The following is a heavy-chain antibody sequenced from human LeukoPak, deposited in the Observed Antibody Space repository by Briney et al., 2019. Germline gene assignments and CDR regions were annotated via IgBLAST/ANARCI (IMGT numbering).Heavy chain of an antibody. CDR3: ARDRGSGSYYGWFDP. D-gene: IGHD3-10*01. Sequence: SETLSLTCSVSGGSISSYYWSWIRQPAGKGLEWIGRFYSSGSTNYNPSLKSRVTMSVDTSKNQFSLKLSSVTAADTAVYYCARDRGSGSYYGWFDPWGQGTLVTVSS. CDR2: FYSSGST. V-gene: IGHV4-4*07. J-gene: IGHJ5*02. CDR1: GGSISSYY.